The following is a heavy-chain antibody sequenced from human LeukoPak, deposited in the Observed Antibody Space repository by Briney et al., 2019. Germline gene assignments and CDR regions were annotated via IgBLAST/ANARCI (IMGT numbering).Heavy chain of an antibody. CDR2: FSGNGKTT. Sequence: GGSLGLSCVASGFNFRRYTMHRVRQVPGKGLEWVSLFSGNGKTTYYADSVKGRFTIFRDDSKNSVTLQMNSLRSDDSALYFCAKEGGTMFFDSWGQGTLVTVSS. CDR1: GFNFRRYT. V-gene: IGHV3-43*01. J-gene: IGHJ5*01. CDR3: AKEGGTMFFDS. D-gene: IGHD3-3*01.